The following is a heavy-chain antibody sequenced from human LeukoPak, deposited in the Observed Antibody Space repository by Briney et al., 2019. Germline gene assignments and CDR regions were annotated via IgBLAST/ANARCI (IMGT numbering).Heavy chain of an antibody. CDR3: ARDPGIAAAGTVGYFDY. D-gene: IGHD6-13*01. CDR1: GFTFSSYS. Sequence: GGSLRLSCAASGFTFSSYSMNWVRQAPGKGLEWVSSISSSSSYIYYADSVKGRFTISRDNAKNSLYLQMSSLRAEDTAVYYCARDPGIAAAGTVGYFDYWGQGTLVTVSS. CDR2: ISSSSSYI. V-gene: IGHV3-21*01. J-gene: IGHJ4*02.